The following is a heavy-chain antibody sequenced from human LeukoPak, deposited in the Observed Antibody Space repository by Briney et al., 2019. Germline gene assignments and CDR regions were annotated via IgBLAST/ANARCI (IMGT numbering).Heavy chain of an antibody. CDR2: IYYSGST. J-gene: IGHJ2*01. D-gene: IGHD5-12*01. Sequence: PSETLSLTCTVSGGSISSYYWSWIRQPPGKGLEWIGYIYYSGSTNYNPSLKSRVTISVDTSKNQFSLKLSSVTAADTAVYYCARDSARVARVRYFDLWGRGTLVTVSS. V-gene: IGHV4-59*01. CDR3: ARDSARVARVRYFDL. CDR1: GGSISSYY.